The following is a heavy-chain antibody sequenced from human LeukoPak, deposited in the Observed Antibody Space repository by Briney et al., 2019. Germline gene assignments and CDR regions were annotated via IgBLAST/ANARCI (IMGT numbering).Heavy chain of an antibody. CDR2: ISSSSSYI. CDR3: ARDDYSNYVGWFDP. D-gene: IGHD4-11*01. Sequence: PGGSLRLSCAASGFTFSSYSMNWVRRAPGKGLEWVSSISSSSSYIYYADSVKGRFTISRDNAKNSLYLQMNSLRAEDTAVYYCARDDYSNYVGWFDPWGQGTLVTVSS. V-gene: IGHV3-21*01. CDR1: GFTFSSYS. J-gene: IGHJ5*02.